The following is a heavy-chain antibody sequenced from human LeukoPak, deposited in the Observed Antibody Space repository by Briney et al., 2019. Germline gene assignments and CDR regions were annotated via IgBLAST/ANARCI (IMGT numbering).Heavy chain of an antibody. J-gene: IGHJ1*01. D-gene: IGHD3-9*01. Sequence: ASVKVSCKVSGYTLTELSIYWVRQAPGKGLEWMGGFHPEDDERIYAQKFQGRVTMTEDTSTDTAYMELSSLRSEDTSVYYCATADVISHYVVLTLHHWGQGTLVTVSS. CDR3: ATADVISHYVVLTLHH. CDR2: FHPEDDER. V-gene: IGHV1-24*01. CDR1: GYTLTELS.